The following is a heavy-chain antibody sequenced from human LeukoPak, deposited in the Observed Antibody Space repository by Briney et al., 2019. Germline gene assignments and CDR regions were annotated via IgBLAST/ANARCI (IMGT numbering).Heavy chain of an antibody. D-gene: IGHD2-15*01. Sequence: GGSLRLSCAASVFTFSNYWMNWVRPAPGKGLEWVARINQDGGENYYVASGEGPFTNSRDKAKKSVYLQMDSLRAEDTAVYYCAREGYCSGGICSYDNWGQGTLVTVSS. V-gene: IGHV3-7*01. CDR3: AREGYCSGGICSYDN. J-gene: IGHJ4*02. CDR2: INQDGGEN. CDR1: VFTFSNYW.